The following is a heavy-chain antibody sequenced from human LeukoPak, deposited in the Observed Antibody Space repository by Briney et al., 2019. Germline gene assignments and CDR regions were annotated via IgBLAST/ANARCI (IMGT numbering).Heavy chain of an antibody. CDR3: ARDFGGDGYNFGY. CDR2: ISSSSSYI. CDR1: GFTFSSYS. Sequence: GGSLRLSCAASGFTFSSYSMNWVRQAPGMGLEWVSSISSSSSYIYYADSVKGRFTISRDNAKNSLYLQMNSLRAEDTAVYYCARDFGGDGYNFGYWGQGTLVTVSS. J-gene: IGHJ4*02. V-gene: IGHV3-21*01. D-gene: IGHD5-24*01.